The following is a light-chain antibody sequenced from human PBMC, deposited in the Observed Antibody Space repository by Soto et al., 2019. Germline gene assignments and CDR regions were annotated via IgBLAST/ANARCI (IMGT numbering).Light chain of an antibody. CDR1: QDINSY. CDR2: GVS. J-gene: IGKJ3*01. Sequence: DIQMTQSPSSLSASVGDSVTITCRASQDINSYLAWFQQKPGKAPKSLIYGVSTLQSGVPSKFSGSVSGTEFTLTISNLQPEDFATYYCQQYKSYSFTFGPGTKVDIK. V-gene: IGKV1-16*02. CDR3: QQYKSYSFT.